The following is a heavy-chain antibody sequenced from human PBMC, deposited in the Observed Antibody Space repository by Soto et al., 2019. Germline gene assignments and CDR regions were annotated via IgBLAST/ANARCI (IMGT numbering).Heavy chain of an antibody. Sequence: EVQLLESGGGLVQPGGSLRLACAASGFTFSSYAMSWVRQAPGKGLEWVSAISGSGGSTYYADSVKGRFTISRDNSKNPLYLQMNSLTAEETAVYYCAKDHTAMVISWWFDPWGQGTLVTVSS. CDR1: GFTFSSYA. D-gene: IGHD5-18*01. J-gene: IGHJ5*02. CDR3: AKDHTAMVISWWFDP. CDR2: ISGSGGST. V-gene: IGHV3-23*01.